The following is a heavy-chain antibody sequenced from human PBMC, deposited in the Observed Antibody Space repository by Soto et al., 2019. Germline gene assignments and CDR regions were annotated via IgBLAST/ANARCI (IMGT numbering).Heavy chain of an antibody. V-gene: IGHV3-23*01. D-gene: IGHD2-15*01. J-gene: IGHJ6*02. CDR1: GFTFSSYA. Sequence: GGSLRLSCAASGFTFSSYAMSWVRQAPGKGLEWVSAISGSGGSTYYADSVKGRFTISRDNSKNTLYLQMNSLRAEDTAVYYCAKALLRGSMVGPTDSVDYYYYYGMDVWGQGTTVTVSS. CDR2: ISGSGGST. CDR3: AKALLRGSMVGPTDSVDYYYYYGMDV.